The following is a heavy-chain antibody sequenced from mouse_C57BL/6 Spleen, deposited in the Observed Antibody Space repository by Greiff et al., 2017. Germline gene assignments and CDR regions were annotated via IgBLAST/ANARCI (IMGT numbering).Heavy chain of an antibody. CDR1: GYTFTSYW. D-gene: IGHD1-1*01. CDR3: ASPYYYRSMSYYFDY. V-gene: IGHV1-64*01. J-gene: IGHJ2*01. Sequence: QVQLQQPGAELVKPGASVKLSCKASGYTFTSYWMHWVKQRPGQGLEWIGMIHPNSGSTNYNEKFKSKATLTVDKSSSTAYMQLSSLTSEDSAVYYCASPYYYRSMSYYFDYWHQGTTLTVSS. CDR2: IHPNSGST.